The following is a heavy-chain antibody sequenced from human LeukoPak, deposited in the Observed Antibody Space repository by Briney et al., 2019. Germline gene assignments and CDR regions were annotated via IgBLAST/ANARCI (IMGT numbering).Heavy chain of an antibody. CDR2: IILVFGTP. CDR3: ASGTWEGWLDP. Sequence: GSSAKVSCKASGGTFGNYAIHWVRQAPGQGLEWMAKIILVFGTPNYAQKFQGRVTITADESTSTVYMELSSLTSDDTAVYYCASGTWEGWLDPWGQGTLVTVSS. D-gene: IGHD1-26*01. J-gene: IGHJ5*02. V-gene: IGHV1-69*13. CDR1: GGTFGNYA.